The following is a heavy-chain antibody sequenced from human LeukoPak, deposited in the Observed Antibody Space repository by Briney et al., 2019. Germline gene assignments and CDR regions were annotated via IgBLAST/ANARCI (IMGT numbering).Heavy chain of an antibody. D-gene: IGHD1-14*01. CDR1: GGSISNYY. CDR2: IYSSGST. J-gene: IGHJ4*02. CDR3: ARRAPTACGHYLDY. Sequence: PSETLSLTCTVSGGSISNYYWSWIRQPPGKGLEWIGYIYSSGSTNYNPSLKSRLTMSIDTSKNQLSLKLTSVTAADTAVYYCARRAPTACGHYLDYWGQGTLVTVSS. V-gene: IGHV4-4*09.